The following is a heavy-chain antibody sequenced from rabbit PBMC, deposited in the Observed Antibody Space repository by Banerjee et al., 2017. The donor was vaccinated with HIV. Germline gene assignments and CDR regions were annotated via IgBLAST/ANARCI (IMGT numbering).Heavy chain of an antibody. D-gene: IGHD2-1*01. CDR3: VRDQAGDADYGPYYLNL. CDR1: GVSFSDNHY. V-gene: IGHV1S40*01. Sequence: QSLEESGGDLVKPGASLTLTCTASGVSFSDNHYMCWVRQAPGKGLEWIACIDSGSSGFTYFASWAKGRFTISKTSSTTVTLQMTSLTAADTATYFCVRDQAGDADYGPYYLNLWGPGTLVTVS. CDR2: IDSGSSGFT. J-gene: IGHJ4*01.